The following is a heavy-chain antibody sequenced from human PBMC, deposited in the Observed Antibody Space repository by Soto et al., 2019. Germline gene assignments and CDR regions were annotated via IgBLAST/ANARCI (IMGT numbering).Heavy chain of an antibody. D-gene: IGHD5-18*01. V-gene: IGHV4-31*03. CDR3: ARVLRGYRNAIALNWFDP. CDR2: IYYSGST. Sequence: SETLSLTCTVSGGSISSSSYYWGWIRQPPGKGLEWIGYIYYSGSTYYNPSLKSRVTISVDTSKNQFSLKLSSVTAADTAVYYCARVLRGYRNAIALNWFDPWGQGTLVTVSS. J-gene: IGHJ5*02. CDR1: GGSISSSSYY.